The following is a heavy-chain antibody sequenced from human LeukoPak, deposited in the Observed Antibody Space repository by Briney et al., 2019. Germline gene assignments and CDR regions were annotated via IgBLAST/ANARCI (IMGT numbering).Heavy chain of an antibody. CDR1: GGSITSGNYY. J-gene: IGHJ3*02. Sequence: PSETLSLTCTVSGGSITSGNYYWGWIRQPPGKGLEWIGDIFFTGSTYYSPSLKSRVTISVGTSTTPFSLKLTSVTAADTAVYYCARQIASSGYLPWAFDIWGQGTVVTVSS. CDR2: IFFTGST. D-gene: IGHD3-22*01. V-gene: IGHV4-39*01. CDR3: ARQIASSGYLPWAFDI.